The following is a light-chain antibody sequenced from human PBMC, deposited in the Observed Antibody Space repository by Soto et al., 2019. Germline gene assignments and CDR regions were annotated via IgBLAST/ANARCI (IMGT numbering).Light chain of an antibody. Sequence: DIQMTQSPSSVSASVGDRVTITFRASQGIRNDLGWYQQKPGKAPKRLIYATSNLQSGVPSRFTGSGSGTEFILTISSLQPDDFATYYCQHYGGMWTFGQGTKVDIK. CDR3: QHYGGMWT. V-gene: IGKV1-17*01. CDR1: QGIRND. CDR2: ATS. J-gene: IGKJ1*01.